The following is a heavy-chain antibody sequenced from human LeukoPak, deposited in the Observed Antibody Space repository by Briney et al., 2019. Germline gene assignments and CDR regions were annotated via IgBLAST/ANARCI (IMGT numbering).Heavy chain of an antibody. CDR2: IYSSGST. CDR3: AREMRGNYDVLTGYYHSYHYGMDV. CDR1: GGSISTYY. D-gene: IGHD3-9*01. J-gene: IGHJ6*02. V-gene: IGHV4-4*07. Sequence: EPSETLSLTCTVSGGSISTYYWSWIRQPAGKGLEWIGRIYSSGSTKYNPSLKSRVSMSLDTSKNQFSLHLSSVTAADTAVYYGAREMRGNYDVLTGYYHSYHYGMDVWGQGTTVIVSS.